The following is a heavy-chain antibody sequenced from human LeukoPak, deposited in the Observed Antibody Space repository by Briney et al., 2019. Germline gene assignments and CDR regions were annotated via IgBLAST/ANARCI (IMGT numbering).Heavy chain of an antibody. Sequence: PGGSLRLSCAASGFTFSSYSMNWVRQAPGKGLEWVSSISSSSSYIYYADSVKGRFTISRDNAKNSLYLQMNSLRAEDTAVYYCATKGVQKYSPELDYWGQGTLVTVSS. CDR2: ISSSSSYI. CDR1: GFTFSSYS. CDR3: ATKGVQKYSPELDY. V-gene: IGHV3-21*01. D-gene: IGHD6-19*01. J-gene: IGHJ4*02.